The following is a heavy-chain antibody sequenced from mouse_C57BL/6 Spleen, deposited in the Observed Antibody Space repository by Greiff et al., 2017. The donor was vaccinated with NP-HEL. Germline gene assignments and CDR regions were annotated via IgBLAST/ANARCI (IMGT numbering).Heavy chain of an antibody. D-gene: IGHD2-1*01. V-gene: IGHV1-80*01. CDR2: IYPGDGDT. CDR3: ARGGELYYGNWGAWFAY. J-gene: IGHJ3*01. CDR1: GYAFSSYW. Sequence: QVQLQQSGAELVKPGASVKISCKASGYAFSSYWMNWVKQRPGKGLEWIGQIYPGDGDTNYNGKFKGKATLTADKSSSTAYMQPSSLTSEDYAVDFCARGGELYYGNWGAWFAYWGQGTLVTVSA.